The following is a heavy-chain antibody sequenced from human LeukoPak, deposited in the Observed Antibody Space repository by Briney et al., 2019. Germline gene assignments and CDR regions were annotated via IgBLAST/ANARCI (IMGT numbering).Heavy chain of an antibody. V-gene: IGHV3-33*01. CDR1: GFTFSSYG. J-gene: IGHJ5*02. Sequence: GGSLRLSCAASGFTFSSYGMHWVRQAPGKGLEWVAVIWYDGSNKYYADSVKGRFTISRDNSKNTLYLQMNSLRAEDTAVYYCASRSYYYGSGSWFDPWGQGTLVTVSS. CDR2: IWYDGSNK. CDR3: ASRSYYYGSGSWFDP. D-gene: IGHD3-10*01.